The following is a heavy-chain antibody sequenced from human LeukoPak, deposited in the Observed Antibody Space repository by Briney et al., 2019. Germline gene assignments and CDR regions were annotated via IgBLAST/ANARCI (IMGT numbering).Heavy chain of an antibody. Sequence: PSETLSLTCAVSGYSLGKNYYWGWIRHPPGKGLEWIGRIYGTGSTSYNPSLMNRVTMSVDTSKNHFSLKLTSVTAADTAVYYCARYDSRGSASTRFDYWGQGILVTISS. D-gene: IGHD3-16*01. CDR2: IYGTGST. CDR3: ARYDSRGSASTRFDY. J-gene: IGHJ4*02. V-gene: IGHV4-38-2*01. CDR1: GYSLGKNYY.